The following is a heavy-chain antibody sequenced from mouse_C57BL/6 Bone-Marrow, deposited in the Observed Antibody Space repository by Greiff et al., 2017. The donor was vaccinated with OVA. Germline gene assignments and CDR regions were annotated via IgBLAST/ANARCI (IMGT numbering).Heavy chain of an antibody. D-gene: IGHD1-1*01. CDR1: GYSITSGYY. V-gene: IGHV3-6*01. Sequence: EVKLMESGPGLVKPSQSLSLTCSVTGYSITSGYYWHWIRQFPGNKLEWMGYISYDGSNNYNPSLKNRISITRDTSKNQFFLKLNSVTTEDTATYYCARDIYGYAMDYWGQGTSVTVSS. J-gene: IGHJ4*01. CDR3: ARDIYGYAMDY. CDR2: ISYDGSN.